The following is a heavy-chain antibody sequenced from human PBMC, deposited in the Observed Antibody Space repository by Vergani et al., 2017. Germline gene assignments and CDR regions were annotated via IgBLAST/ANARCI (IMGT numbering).Heavy chain of an antibody. V-gene: IGHV3-49*04. J-gene: IGHJ6*02. CDR3: ARDRYYLGSGSYPYFYYYGLDV. Sequence: EVQLVESGGGLVPPGRSLRLSCAASGFSFGDYAMTWVRQAPGKGLAWVAFIRNKAYGGTTEYAASVKGRFTISRDNAKSSLYLQMNSLRAEDTGVYYCARDRYYLGSGSYPYFYYYGLDVWGQGTAVTVSS. CDR2: IRNKAYGGTT. CDR1: GFSFGDYA. D-gene: IGHD3-10*01.